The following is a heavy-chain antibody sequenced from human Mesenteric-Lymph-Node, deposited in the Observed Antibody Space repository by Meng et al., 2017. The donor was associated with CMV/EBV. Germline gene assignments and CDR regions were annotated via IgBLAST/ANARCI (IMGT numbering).Heavy chain of an antibody. CDR1: GFTVSSSY. CDR3: ARGYCSGTSCYPNAFDI. CDR2: IYSDGST. V-gene: IGHV3-53*01. J-gene: IGHJ3*02. Sequence: GESLKISCAASGFTVSSSYMTWVRQAPGKGLGWVSGIYSDGSTYYADSVKGRFTISRDNSKNTLYLQMNSLRAEDTAVYYCARGYCSGTSCYPNAFDIWGQGTMVTVSS. D-gene: IGHD2-2*01.